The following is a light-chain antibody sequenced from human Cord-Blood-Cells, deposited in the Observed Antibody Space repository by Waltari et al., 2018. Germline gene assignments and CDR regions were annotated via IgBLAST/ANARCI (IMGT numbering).Light chain of an antibody. CDR1: QSVLYSSNNKNY. CDR2: WAS. Sequence: DLVMTQSPDSLAVSLGEGATINCKSSQSVLYSSNNKNYLAWYQQKPGQPPKLLIYWASTRESGVPDRFSGSGSGTDFTLTISSLQAEDVAVYYCQQYYSTPFTFGPGTKVDIK. V-gene: IGKV4-1*01. J-gene: IGKJ3*01. CDR3: QQYYSTPFT.